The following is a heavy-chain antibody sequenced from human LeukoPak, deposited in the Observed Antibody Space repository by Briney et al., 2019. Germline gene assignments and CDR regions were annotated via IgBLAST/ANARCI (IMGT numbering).Heavy chain of an antibody. CDR1: GGSISSSNW. CDR3: ARVPAGVIGMKDAFDI. D-gene: IGHD3-16*02. V-gene: IGHV4-4*02. J-gene: IGHJ3*02. Sequence: SGTLSLTCAVSGGSISSSNWWSWVRPPPGKGLEWIGEIYHSGSTNYNPSLKSRVTISVDKSKNQFSLKLSSVTAEDTAVYYCARVPAGVIGMKDAFDIWGQGTMVTVSS. CDR2: IYHSGST.